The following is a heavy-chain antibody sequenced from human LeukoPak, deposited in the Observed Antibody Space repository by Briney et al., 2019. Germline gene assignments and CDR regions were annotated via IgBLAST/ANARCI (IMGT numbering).Heavy chain of an antibody. D-gene: IGHD1-14*01. J-gene: IGHJ6*03. Sequence: ASVKVSCKASGYTFTSYDINWVRQATGQGLEWMGWMNPNSGNTGYAQKFQGRVTITRNTSISTAYMELSSLRSEDTAVYYCARGTGLYYYMDVWGKGTTVTVSS. CDR3: ARGTGLYYYMDV. CDR2: MNPNSGNT. V-gene: IGHV1-8*03. CDR1: GYTFTSYD.